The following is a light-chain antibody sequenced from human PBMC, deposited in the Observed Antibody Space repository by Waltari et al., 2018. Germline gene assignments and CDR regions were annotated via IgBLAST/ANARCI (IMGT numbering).Light chain of an antibody. Sequence: DIQMTQSPSTLSVSVGDRVTITCRASQSISNWLAWYQQKPGKAPKLLIYKASNLESGVPSRFSCSGSGTEFTLTISSLQPDDFATYYCQQYDNYWTFGQGTKVEI. CDR1: QSISNW. V-gene: IGKV1-5*03. J-gene: IGKJ1*01. CDR3: QQYDNYWT. CDR2: KAS.